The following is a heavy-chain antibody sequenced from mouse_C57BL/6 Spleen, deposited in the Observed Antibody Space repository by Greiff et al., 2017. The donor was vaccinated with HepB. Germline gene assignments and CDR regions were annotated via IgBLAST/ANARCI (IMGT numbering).Heavy chain of an antibody. CDR3: TTIAYYYGSSSYCFDY. V-gene: IGHV14-1*01. CDR2: IDPEDGDT. Sequence: VQLKESGAELVRPGASVKLSCTASGFNIKDYYMHWVKQRPEQGLEWIGRIDPEDGDTEYAPKFPGKATMTADTSSNTAYLQLSSLTSEDTAVYYCTTIAYYYGSSSYCFDYWGQGTTLTVSS. D-gene: IGHD1-1*01. CDR1: GFNIKDYY. J-gene: IGHJ2*01.